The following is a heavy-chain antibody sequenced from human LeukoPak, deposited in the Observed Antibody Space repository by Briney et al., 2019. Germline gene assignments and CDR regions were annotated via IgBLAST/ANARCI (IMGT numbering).Heavy chain of an antibody. CDR3: ARGAIAAAGAWFDP. Sequence: GALSLSCAASGFTFSSYSMNWVRQAPGKGLEWVSSIISSSSYIYYADSVKGRFTISRDNAKNSLYLQMNSLRAEDTAVYYCARGAIAAAGAWFDPWGQGTLVTVSS. CDR2: IISSSSYI. V-gene: IGHV3-21*01. CDR1: GFTFSSYS. D-gene: IGHD6-13*01. J-gene: IGHJ5*02.